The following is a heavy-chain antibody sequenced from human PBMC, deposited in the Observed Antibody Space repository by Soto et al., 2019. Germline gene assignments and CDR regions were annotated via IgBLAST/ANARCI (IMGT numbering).Heavy chain of an antibody. J-gene: IGHJ6*02. CDR1: GGTFSSCA. V-gene: IGHV1-69*13. CDR3: ARVASYPKAADGPQQQSDCSSTSCYAVWLAIYYYYGMDV. D-gene: IGHD2-2*01. Sequence: SVKVSCKASGGTFSSCAISWVRQAPGQGLEWMGGIIPIFGTANYAQKFQGRVTITADESTSTAYMELSSLRSEDTAVYYCARVASYPKAADGPQQQSDCSSTSCYAVWLAIYYYYGMDVWGQGTTVTVSS. CDR2: IIPIFGTA.